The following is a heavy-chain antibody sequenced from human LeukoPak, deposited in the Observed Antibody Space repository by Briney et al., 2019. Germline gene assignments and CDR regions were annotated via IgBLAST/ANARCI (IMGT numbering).Heavy chain of an antibody. CDR1: GFTFSSYA. CDR3: AKDATELPNHHFDY. J-gene: IGHJ4*02. Sequence: PGGSLRLSCAASGFTFSSYAMSWVRQAPGKGLEWVSGISWNSGSIGYADSVKGRFTISRDNAKNSLYLQMNSLRAEDTALYYCAKDATELPNHHFDYWGQGTLVTVSS. CDR2: ISWNSGSI. V-gene: IGHV3-9*01. D-gene: IGHD1-14*01.